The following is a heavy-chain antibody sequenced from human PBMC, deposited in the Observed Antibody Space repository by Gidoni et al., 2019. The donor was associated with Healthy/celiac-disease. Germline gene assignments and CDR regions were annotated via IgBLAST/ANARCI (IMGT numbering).Heavy chain of an antibody. D-gene: IGHD3-10*01. V-gene: IGHV3-53*01. CDR3: AREVHYYFDY. Sequence: EVQLVESGGGLIQPGGSLRLSCSASGVTVSSNYLSWVRQAPGKGLEWVSVIYSGGSTYYADSVKGRFTISRDNSKNTLYLQMNSLRAEDTAVYYCAREVHYYFDYWGQGTLVTVSS. CDR2: IYSGGST. CDR1: GVTVSSNY. J-gene: IGHJ4*02.